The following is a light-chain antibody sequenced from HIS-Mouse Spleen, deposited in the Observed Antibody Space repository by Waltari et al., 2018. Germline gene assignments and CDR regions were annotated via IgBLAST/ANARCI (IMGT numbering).Light chain of an antibody. V-gene: IGLV2-23*01. CDR3: CSYAGSSTWV. Sequence: QSALTQPASVSGSPGPSITISCTATSSDVGSYNLVSGYQQHPGKAPKLMIYEGSKRPSGVSNRFSGSKSGNTASLTISGLQAEDEADYYCCSYAGSSTWVFGGGTKLTVL. J-gene: IGLJ3*02. CDR2: EGS. CDR1: SSDVGSYNL.